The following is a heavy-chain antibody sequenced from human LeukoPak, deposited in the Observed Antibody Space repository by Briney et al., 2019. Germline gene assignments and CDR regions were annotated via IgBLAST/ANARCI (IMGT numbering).Heavy chain of an antibody. Sequence: ASVKVSCKASGYTFTSHDISWVRQAPGQGLEWMGWISAYNGNTNYAQKLQGRVTMTTDTSTSTAYMELRSLRSDDTAVYYCARGVVPAAIRPRADAFDIWGQGTMVTVSS. J-gene: IGHJ3*02. CDR3: ARGVVPAAIRPRADAFDI. CDR1: GYTFTSHD. V-gene: IGHV1-18*01. CDR2: ISAYNGNT. D-gene: IGHD2-2*02.